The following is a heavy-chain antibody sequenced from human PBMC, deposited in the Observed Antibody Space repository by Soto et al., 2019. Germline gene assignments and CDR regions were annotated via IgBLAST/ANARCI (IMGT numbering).Heavy chain of an antibody. Sequence: GESLKISCKGSGYSFTSYWIGWVRQMPGKGLEWMGIIYPGDSDTRYSPSFQGQVTISADKSISTAYLQWSSLKASDTAMYYCARRGFCSSASCSRHFDYWGQGTLVTVSS. V-gene: IGHV5-51*01. CDR3: ARRGFCSSASCSRHFDY. D-gene: IGHD2-2*01. CDR1: GYSFTSYW. CDR2: IYPGDSDT. J-gene: IGHJ4*02.